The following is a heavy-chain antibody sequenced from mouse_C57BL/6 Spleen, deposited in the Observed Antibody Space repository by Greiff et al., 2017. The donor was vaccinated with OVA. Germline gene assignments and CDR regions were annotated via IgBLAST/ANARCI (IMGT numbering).Heavy chain of an antibody. V-gene: IGHV1-15*01. CDR3: TRRTVVATGFDY. Sequence: QVHVKQSGAELVRPGASVTLSCKASGYTFTDYEMHWVKQTPVHGLEWIGAIDPETGGTAYNQKFKGKAILTADKSSSTAYMELRSLTSEDSAVYYCTRRTVVATGFDYWGQGTTLTVSS. CDR2: IDPETGGT. J-gene: IGHJ2*01. CDR1: GYTFTDYE. D-gene: IGHD1-1*01.